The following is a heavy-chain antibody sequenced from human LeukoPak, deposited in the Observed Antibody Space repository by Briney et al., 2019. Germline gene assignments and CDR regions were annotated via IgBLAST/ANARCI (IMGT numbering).Heavy chain of an antibody. J-gene: IGHJ3*02. D-gene: IGHD1-1*01. V-gene: IGHV1-8*03. CDR1: GGIFSSYT. Sequence: ASVKVSCKASGGIFSSYTFNWVRQAPGQGLEWMGWMNPNSGNTGYAQKFQGRVTITRNTSISTAYMELSSLRSEDTAVYYCARNWNDDAFDIWGQGTMVTVSS. CDR3: ARNWNDDAFDI. CDR2: MNPNSGNT.